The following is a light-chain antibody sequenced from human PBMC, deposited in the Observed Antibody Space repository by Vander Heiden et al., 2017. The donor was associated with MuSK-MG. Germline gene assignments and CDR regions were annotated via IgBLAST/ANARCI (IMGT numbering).Light chain of an antibody. CDR1: SSNIGAGYD. CDR2: GKN. Sequence: QSVLTQPPSVSGAPGQSVTISCSGSSSNIGAGYDVHWYQQLPGTAPKLLIYGKNNRPSRVPDRFSGSKSGTSASLAITGLQAEDEADYYCQSYDSSLSSFVFGTGTKVTVL. CDR3: QSYDSSLSSFV. V-gene: IGLV1-40*01. J-gene: IGLJ1*01.